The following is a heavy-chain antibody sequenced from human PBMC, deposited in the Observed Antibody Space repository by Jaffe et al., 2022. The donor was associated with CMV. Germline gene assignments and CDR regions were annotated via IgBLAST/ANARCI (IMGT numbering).Heavy chain of an antibody. CDR1: GYSFSNHF. CDR3: ARGEVRFDP. J-gene: IGHJ5*02. CDR2: INPTGAGTAYDST. V-gene: IGHV1-46*01. Sequence: QVQLLQSGPTVKRPGASVKISCETSGYSFSNHFIQWVRQAPGQGLEWMGLINPTGAGTAYDSTIYAHKFKGRISMTRDMSRNTVYMELSSLRSDDTAVYFCARGEVRFDPWGQGTMVTVSS.